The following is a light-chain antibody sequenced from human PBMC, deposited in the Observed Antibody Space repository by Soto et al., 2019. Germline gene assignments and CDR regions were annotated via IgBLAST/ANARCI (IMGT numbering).Light chain of an antibody. J-gene: IGLJ1*01. CDR3: SSYTSSSTHYV. Sequence: QSALTQPASVSGSPGQSITISCTGTSSDVGGYNYVSWYQQHPGKAPKLMIYEVSNRLSGVSNRFSGSKSGNTASLTISGLQAEDEADYYCSSYTSSSTHYVFGTGTKLTVL. V-gene: IGLV2-14*01. CDR2: EVS. CDR1: SSDVGGYNY.